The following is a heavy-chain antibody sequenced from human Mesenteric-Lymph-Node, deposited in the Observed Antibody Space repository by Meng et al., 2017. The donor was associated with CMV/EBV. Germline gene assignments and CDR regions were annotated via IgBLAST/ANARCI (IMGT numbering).Heavy chain of an antibody. Sequence: GESLKISCTASGFTVSSHYMSWVRQASEKGPEWVSVFYSGGSTHYADSVKGRFTISRDNSKNTLYLQMDDLRPEDTAVYYCARTGYFGSGTFYTNWFDSWGQGALVTVSS. J-gene: IGHJ5*01. CDR1: GFTVSSHY. V-gene: IGHV3-66*02. CDR2: FYSGGST. D-gene: IGHD3-10*01. CDR3: ARTGYFGSGTFYTNWFDS.